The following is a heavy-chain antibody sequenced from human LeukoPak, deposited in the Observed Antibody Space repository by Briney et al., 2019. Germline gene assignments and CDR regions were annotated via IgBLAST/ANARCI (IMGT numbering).Heavy chain of an antibody. CDR1: GFTFSSYW. Sequence: GGSLRLSCAASGFTFSSYWMSWVRQAPGKGLEWVANIKQDGSEKYYVDSVKGRFTISRDNAKNSLYLQMNSLRAEDTAVYYCARLYCSGRSCYPGQFDCWGQGTLVTVSS. V-gene: IGHV3-7*01. CDR2: IKQDGSEK. CDR3: ARLYCSGRSCYPGQFDC. D-gene: IGHD2-15*01. J-gene: IGHJ4*02.